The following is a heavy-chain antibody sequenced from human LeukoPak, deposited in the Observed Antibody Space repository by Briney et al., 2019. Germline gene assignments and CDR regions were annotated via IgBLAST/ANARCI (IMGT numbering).Heavy chain of an antibody. Sequence: ASVKVSCKASGGTFSSYAISWVRPAPGQGLEWMGRIIPILGIANYAQKSQGRVTITADKSTSTAYMELSSLRSEDTAVYYCARVYCSGGSCFRGRVGFDPWGQGTLVTVSS. CDR1: GGTFSSYA. V-gene: IGHV1-69*04. J-gene: IGHJ5*02. CDR3: ARVYCSGGSCFRGRVGFDP. CDR2: IIPILGIA. D-gene: IGHD2-15*01.